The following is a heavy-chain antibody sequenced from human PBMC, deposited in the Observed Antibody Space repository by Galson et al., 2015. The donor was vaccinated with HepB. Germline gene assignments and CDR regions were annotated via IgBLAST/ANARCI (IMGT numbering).Heavy chain of an antibody. J-gene: IGHJ6*02. CDR1: GFTFSSYA. D-gene: IGHD3-9*01. CDR2: LSYDGSNT. V-gene: IGHV3-30-3*01. CDR3: ARLPSTVVRYFAWLDAGDACDI. Sequence: SLRLSCAASGFTFSSYAMHWVRQAPGKGLEWVAVLSYDGSNTYYADSVKGRFTISRDNSKNTLYLQTNSLRSEDTAVYYCARLPSTVVRYFAWLDAGDACDIRCQGTTVTVSS.